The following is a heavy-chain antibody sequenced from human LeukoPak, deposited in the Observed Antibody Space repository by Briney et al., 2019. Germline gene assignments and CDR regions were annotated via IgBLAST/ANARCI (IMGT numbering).Heavy chain of an antibody. CDR2: ISSSGSTI. CDR3: AGTYCSGGSCSYYYYYMDV. D-gene: IGHD2-15*01. V-gene: IGHV3-48*03. J-gene: IGHJ6*03. CDR1: GFTFSSYE. Sequence: GRSLRLSCAASGFTFSSYEMNWVRQAPGKGLEWVSYISSSGSTIYYADSVKGRFTISRDNAKNSLYLQMNSLRAEDTAVYYCAGTYCSGGSCSYYYYYMDVWGKGTTVTISS.